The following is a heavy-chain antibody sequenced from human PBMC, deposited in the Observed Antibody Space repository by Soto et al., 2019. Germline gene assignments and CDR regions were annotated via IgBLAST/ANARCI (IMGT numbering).Heavy chain of an antibody. V-gene: IGHV4-30-2*01. J-gene: IGHJ6*02. Sequence: QLQLQESGSGLVKPSQTLSLTCAVSGGSISSGGYSWSWIRQPPGKGLEWIGYIYHSGSTYYNPSLKSRVTISVDRSKNQFSLKLSSVTDADTAVYYCARGSPAGNYYYYYGMDVWGQGTTVTVSS. D-gene: IGHD2-2*01. CDR2: IYHSGST. CDR1: GGSISSGGYS. CDR3: ARGSPAGNYYYYYGMDV.